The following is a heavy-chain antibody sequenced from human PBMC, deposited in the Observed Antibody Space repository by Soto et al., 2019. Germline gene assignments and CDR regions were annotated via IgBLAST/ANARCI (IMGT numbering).Heavy chain of an antibody. D-gene: IGHD1-26*01. Sequence: GGSLRLSCAASGFTFSSYSMNWVRQAPGKGLEWVSSISSSSSYIYYADSVKGRFTISRDNAKNSRYLQMKSLRAEDTAVYYCASPGVGATRAGAFDIWGQGTMVTVSS. J-gene: IGHJ3*02. CDR3: ASPGVGATRAGAFDI. CDR1: GFTFSSYS. CDR2: ISSSSSYI. V-gene: IGHV3-21*01.